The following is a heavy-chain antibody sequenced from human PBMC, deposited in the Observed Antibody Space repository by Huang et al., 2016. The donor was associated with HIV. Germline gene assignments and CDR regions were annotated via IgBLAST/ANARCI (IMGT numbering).Heavy chain of an antibody. CDR2: IYHNWRS. CDR1: GASIQNGGHS. Sequence: QLQLQGSDSGLVKPSQTLSLTCAVSGASIQNGGHSWTWSRPPPGKGLEWLGHIYHNWRSYYNPSLESRVTMSIDRSKNQFSLKLSSVTAADAAVYFCAGDSYFSDSIGLDVWGKGTTVTVSS. D-gene: IGHD3-22*01. V-gene: IGHV4-30-2*01. J-gene: IGHJ6*04. CDR3: AGDSYFSDSIGLDV.